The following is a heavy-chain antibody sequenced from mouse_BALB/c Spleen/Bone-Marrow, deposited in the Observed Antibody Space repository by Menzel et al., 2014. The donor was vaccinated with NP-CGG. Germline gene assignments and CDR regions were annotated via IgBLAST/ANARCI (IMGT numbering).Heavy chain of an antibody. CDR2: IRNKANGYTT. J-gene: IGHJ2*01. V-gene: IGHV7-3*02. CDR3: ARDGYDDY. D-gene: IGHD2-2*01. CDR1: GFTFTDYY. Sequence: EVQLVESGGGLVQPGGSLRLSCATSGFTFTDYYMSWVRQPPGKALEWLGFIRNKANGYTTEYSASVKGRFTISRDNSQSILYLRMNTLRAEDSATYYCARDGYDDYWGQGTTLTVSS.